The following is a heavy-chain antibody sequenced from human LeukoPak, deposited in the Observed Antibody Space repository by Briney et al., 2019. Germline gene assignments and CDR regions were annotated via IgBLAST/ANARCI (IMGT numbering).Heavy chain of an antibody. CDR3: AREGGTDYDYVWGPDHAFDI. Sequence: GGSLRLSCAASGFTFSSYWMSWVRQAPGKGLEWVANIKQDGSEKYYVDSVKGRFTISRDNAKNSLYLQMNSLRAEDTAVYYCAREGGTDYDYVWGPDHAFDIWGQGTMVTVSS. CDR1: GFTFSSYW. V-gene: IGHV3-7*01. CDR2: IKQDGSEK. D-gene: IGHD3-16*01. J-gene: IGHJ3*02.